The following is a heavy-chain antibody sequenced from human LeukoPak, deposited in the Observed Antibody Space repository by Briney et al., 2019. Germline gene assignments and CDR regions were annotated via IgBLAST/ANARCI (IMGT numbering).Heavy chain of an antibody. CDR3: AISWGPLRFSWRRGYYGMDV. V-gene: IGHV1-8*01. Sequence: ASVKVSCKASGYTFTSYDINWVRQATGQGLEWMGWMNPNSGNTGYAQKFQGRVTMTRNTSISTAYMELSSLRSEDTAVYYCAISWGPLRFSWRRGYYGMDVWGQGTTVTVSS. D-gene: IGHD3-3*01. CDR1: GYTFTSYD. J-gene: IGHJ6*02. CDR2: MNPNSGNT.